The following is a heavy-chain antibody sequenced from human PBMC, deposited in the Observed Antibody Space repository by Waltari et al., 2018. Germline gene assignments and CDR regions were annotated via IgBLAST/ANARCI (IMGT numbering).Heavy chain of an antibody. D-gene: IGHD6-19*01. J-gene: IGHJ4*02. V-gene: IGHV3-48*03. CDR1: GFPLGGRE. CDR2: ITTSGNTR. Sequence: DVQLVESGGGLVQPGGSLRLPCPAPGFPLGGREMNWVGQAPGKGLEWISYITTSGNTRYYADSVKGRFTISRDNGENSLYLQMNSLRAEDTAVYYCASGWYYFGSWGQGTLVTVSS. CDR3: ASGWYYFGS.